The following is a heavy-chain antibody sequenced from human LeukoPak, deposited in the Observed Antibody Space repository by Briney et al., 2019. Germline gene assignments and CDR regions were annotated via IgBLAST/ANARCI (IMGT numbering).Heavy chain of an antibody. CDR2: ISSSSGYI. J-gene: IGHJ4*02. D-gene: IGHD2-15*01. CDR3: ARDVYCSGGSCYPLPDY. V-gene: IGHV3-21*01. CDR1: GFTFSSYS. Sequence: GGPLRLSCAAAGFTFSSYSMNWVRQAPGKGLEWVSSISSSSGYIYYADSVKGRFTISRDNAKNSLYLQRNSLRAEDTALYYCARDVYCSGGSCYPLPDYWGQGTLVTVSS.